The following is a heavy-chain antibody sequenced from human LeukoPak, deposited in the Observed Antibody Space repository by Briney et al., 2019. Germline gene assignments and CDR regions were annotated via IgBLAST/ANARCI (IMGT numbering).Heavy chain of an antibody. V-gene: IGHV4-34*01. CDR3: ARVVDPGGYYYFYYMDV. CDR1: GGSFSGYY. CDR2: INHSGST. J-gene: IGHJ6*03. D-gene: IGHD3-16*01. Sequence: SETLSLTRAVYGGSFSGYYWSWIRQPPGKGLEWIGEINHSGSTNYNPSLKSRVTISVDTSKNQLSLKLSSVTAADTAVYYCARVVDPGGYYYFYYMDVWGKGTTVTVSS.